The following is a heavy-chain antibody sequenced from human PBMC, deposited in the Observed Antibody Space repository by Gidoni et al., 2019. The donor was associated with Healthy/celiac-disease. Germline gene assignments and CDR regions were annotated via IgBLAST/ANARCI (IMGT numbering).Heavy chain of an antibody. CDR3: ARDTYPNDAFDI. Sequence: EVQLVETGGGLIQPGGSLRLSCAASGFTVSSNYMGWVRQAPGKGLEWVSVIDSGGSTYYADSVKGRFTISRDNSKNTLYLQMNSLRAEDTAVYYCARDTYPNDAFDIWGQGTMVTVSS. V-gene: IGHV3-53*02. J-gene: IGHJ3*02. CDR2: IDSGGST. CDR1: GFTVSSNY.